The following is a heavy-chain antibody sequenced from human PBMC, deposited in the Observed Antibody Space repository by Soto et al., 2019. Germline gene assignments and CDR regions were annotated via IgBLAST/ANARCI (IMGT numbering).Heavy chain of an antibody. J-gene: IGHJ6*02. CDR1: GGTFSTYS. CDR2: SLPIFGTA. V-gene: IGHV1-69*01. Sequence: QVQLVQSGAEVKKPGSSVKVSCKASGGTFSTYSISWVRQAPGQGLEWMGGSLPIFGTAHYAQNFQGRVTITADESTSTDYMELSSLRSDDTAVYYCARGGRYPKSSSYYGMDVWGQGTTVTVSS. D-gene: IGHD1-20*01. CDR3: ARGGRYPKSSSYYGMDV.